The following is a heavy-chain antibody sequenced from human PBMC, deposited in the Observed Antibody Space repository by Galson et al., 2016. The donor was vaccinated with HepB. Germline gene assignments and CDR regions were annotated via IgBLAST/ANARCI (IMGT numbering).Heavy chain of an antibody. CDR1: GFSFSTYG. CDR3: ARVPLVVQFQHYGMDV. D-gene: IGHD5-24*01. J-gene: IGHJ6*02. Sequence: SLRLSCAASGFSFSTYGIHWVRQAPGKGLEWVAVISYDGDYKYYADSVKGRFTISRDNSKNTLFLQMNSLRPEDTAVYYCARVPLVVQFQHYGMDVWGQGTTVTVSS. CDR2: ISYDGDYK. V-gene: IGHV3-30*03.